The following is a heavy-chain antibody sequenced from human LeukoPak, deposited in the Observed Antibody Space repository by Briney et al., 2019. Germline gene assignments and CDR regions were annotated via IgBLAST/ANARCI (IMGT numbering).Heavy chain of an antibody. CDR1: GFTFSSCS. V-gene: IGHV3-33*08. CDR3: ARVSSGWYGY. J-gene: IGHJ1*01. Sequence: GGSLRLSCAASGFTFSSCSMNWVRKAPGKGLEWVAVIWYDGSNKYYADSVKGRFTISRDNSKNTLYLQMNSLRAEDTAVYYCARVSSGWYGYWGQGTLVTVSS. CDR2: IWYDGSNK. D-gene: IGHD6-19*01.